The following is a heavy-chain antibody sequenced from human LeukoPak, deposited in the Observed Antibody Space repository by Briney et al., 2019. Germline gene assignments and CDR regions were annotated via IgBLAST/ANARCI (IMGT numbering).Heavy chain of an antibody. Sequence: PGGSLRLSWAASGFTFSNHGMDWVRQAPGEGLEWRANIRQDGGEIHYVDSVKGRFTISRDNPKNSLYLQMDSLRVEDTALYYCARTSGHCDGGRPFPPDLWGQGTMVTVSS. D-gene: IGHD2-21*01. V-gene: IGHV3-7*01. J-gene: IGHJ5*02. CDR1: GFTFSNHG. CDR2: IRQDGGEI. CDR3: ARTSGHCDGGRPFPPDL.